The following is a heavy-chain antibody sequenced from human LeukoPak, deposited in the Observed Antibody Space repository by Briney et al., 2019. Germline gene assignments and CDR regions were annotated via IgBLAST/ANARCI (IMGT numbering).Heavy chain of an antibody. CDR3: AKGSYYYDTSGYFDS. V-gene: IGHV3-23*01. Sequence: GGSLRLSCAASGFTFTDYAMNWVRQAPGKGLEWVASTKGNGGSTNYADSVKDRFTISRDNSKNTVYLQMHSLRADDTAVYYCAKGSYYYDTSGYFDSWGHGALVTVSS. D-gene: IGHD3-22*01. J-gene: IGHJ4*01. CDR1: GFTFTDYA. CDR2: TKGNGGST.